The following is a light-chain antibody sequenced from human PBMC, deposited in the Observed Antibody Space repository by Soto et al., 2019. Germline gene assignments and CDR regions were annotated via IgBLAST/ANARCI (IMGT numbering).Light chain of an antibody. J-gene: IGLJ2*01. V-gene: IGLV2-14*01. CDR1: SSDVGGYNY. CDR2: EVS. CDR3: SSYTSSSTPV. Sequence: QSALTQPASVSGSPGQSITISCTGTSSDVGGYNYVSWYQQHPGKAPKLMIYEVSNWPSGVSNRFSGSKSGNTASLTISGLQAEYEAVYYCSSYTSSSTPVFGGGTKVTVL.